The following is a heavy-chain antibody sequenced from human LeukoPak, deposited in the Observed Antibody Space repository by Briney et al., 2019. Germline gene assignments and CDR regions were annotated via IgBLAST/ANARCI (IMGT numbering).Heavy chain of an antibody. Sequence: SETLSLTCAVYGGSFSGYYWSWIRQPPGKGLEWIGEINHSGSTNYNPSLKSRVTISVDTSKNQFSLKLSSVTAADTAVYYCARGDAVAGLDYWGQGTLVTVSS. CDR1: GGSFSGYY. CDR3: ARGDAVAGLDY. CDR2: INHSGST. D-gene: IGHD6-19*01. V-gene: IGHV4-34*01. J-gene: IGHJ4*02.